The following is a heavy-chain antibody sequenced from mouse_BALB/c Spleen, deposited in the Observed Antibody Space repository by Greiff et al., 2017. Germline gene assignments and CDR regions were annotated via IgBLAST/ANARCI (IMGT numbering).Heavy chain of an antibody. CDR3: ARDYYGSRGYFDY. J-gene: IGHJ2*01. V-gene: IGHV5-9-4*01. CDR2: ISSGGSYT. D-gene: IGHD1-1*01. Sequence: EVMLVESGGGLVKPGGSLKISCAASGFTFSSYAMSWVRQSPEKRLEWVAEISSGGSYTYYPDTVTGRFTISRDNAKNTLYLEMSSLRSEDTAMYYCARDYYGSRGYFDYWGQGTTLTVSS. CDR1: GFTFSSYA.